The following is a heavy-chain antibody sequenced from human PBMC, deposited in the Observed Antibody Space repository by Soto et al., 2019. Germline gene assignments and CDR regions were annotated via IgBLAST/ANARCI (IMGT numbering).Heavy chain of an antibody. CDR1: GFTFSSYG. D-gene: IGHD3-22*01. CDR2: IWYDGSNK. CDR3: ARDSDYYDSSGYYFDY. J-gene: IGHJ4*02. Sequence: GGSLRLSCAASGFTFSSYGMHWVRQAPGKGLEWVAVIWYDGSNKYYADSVKGRFTISRDNSKNTLYLQMNSLRAEDTAVYYCARDSDYYDSSGYYFDYWGQGTLVTVSS. V-gene: IGHV3-33*01.